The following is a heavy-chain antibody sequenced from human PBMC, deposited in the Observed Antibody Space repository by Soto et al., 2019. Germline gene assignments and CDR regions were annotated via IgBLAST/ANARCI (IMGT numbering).Heavy chain of an antibody. J-gene: IGHJ4*02. CDR3: AERLAFALDGKSTAFDY. V-gene: IGHV2-5*01. CDR2: IYWNDDK. Sequence: QITLKESGPTLVKPTQPLTLTCTLSGFSLNTNGEGVGWIRQPPGKALEWLALIYWNDDKRYTPSLKSRLSIGKDPATNQGVISMTNMVPVNTALYCCAERLAFALDGKSTAFDYWGQGTLLLVSS. D-gene: IGHD6-19*01. CDR1: GFSLNTNGEG.